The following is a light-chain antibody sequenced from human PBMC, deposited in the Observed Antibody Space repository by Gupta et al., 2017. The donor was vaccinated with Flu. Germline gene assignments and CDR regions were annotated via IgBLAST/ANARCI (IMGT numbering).Light chain of an antibody. V-gene: IGKV1-12*01. Sequence: DIQMTQSPSFVSASVGDRVTLTCRASQSVSTWLAWYQQKPGRAPKLLIYDISTLHTGVPSRFSGSGSGTDFTLTIGSLQPEDFATYYCQQANSFPGTFGQGTRLEIK. CDR1: QSVSTW. J-gene: IGKJ5*01. CDR3: QQANSFPGT. CDR2: DIS.